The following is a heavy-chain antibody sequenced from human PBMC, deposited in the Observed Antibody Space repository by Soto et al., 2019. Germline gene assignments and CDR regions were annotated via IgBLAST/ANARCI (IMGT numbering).Heavy chain of an antibody. CDR2: IDPSDSYT. Sequence: PGESLKISCKGSGYSFTSYWISWVRQMPGKGLEWMGRIDPSDSYTNYSPSFQGHVTISADKSISTAYLQWSSLKASDTAMYYCARYSSSSLYYYYGMDVWGQGTTVTVS. J-gene: IGHJ6*02. CDR1: GYSFTSYW. CDR3: ARYSSSSLYYYYGMDV. V-gene: IGHV5-10-1*01. D-gene: IGHD6-6*01.